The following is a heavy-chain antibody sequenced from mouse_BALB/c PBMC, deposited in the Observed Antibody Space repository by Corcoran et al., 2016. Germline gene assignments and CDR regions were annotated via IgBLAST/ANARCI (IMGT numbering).Heavy chain of an antibody. Sequence: QIQLVQSGPELKKPGETVKISCKASGYTFTNYGMNLVKQAPGKGLKWMGWINTYTGEPTYADDFKGRFAFSLETSASTAYLQINNLKNEDMATYFCAREGRSTMITRFAYWGQGTLVTVSA. CDR1: GYTFTNYG. CDR3: AREGRSTMITRFAY. D-gene: IGHD2-4*01. J-gene: IGHJ3*01. V-gene: IGHV9-1*02. CDR2: INTYTGEP.